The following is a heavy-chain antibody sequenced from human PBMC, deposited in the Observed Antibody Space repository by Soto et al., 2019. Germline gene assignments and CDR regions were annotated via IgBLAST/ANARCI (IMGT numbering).Heavy chain of an antibody. Sequence: SETLSLTLTFSGGSISRCSDYLGWIRQXPGNGLELIGYIYYRVITYYNPSLKSGVTISVDTSKNELYLKLSSVTGAEAAVYYCARHSRSITIFGVRISYCYYMDVWGQGTTVTVSS. CDR3: ARHSRSITIFGVRISYCYYMDV. CDR1: GGSISRCSDY. J-gene: IGHJ6*03. D-gene: IGHD3-3*01. CDR2: IYYRVIT. V-gene: IGHV4-39*01.